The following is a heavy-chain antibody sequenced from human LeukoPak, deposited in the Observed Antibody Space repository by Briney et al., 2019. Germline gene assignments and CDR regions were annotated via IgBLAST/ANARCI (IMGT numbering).Heavy chain of an antibody. Sequence: ASVKVSCKASGGTLSSYAIGWVRQAPGQGLEWMGGIIPIFGTANYAQKFQGRVTITADKSTSTAYMELSSLRSEDTAVYYCARGSMVRGVIRPYYYYYGMDVWGKGTTVTVSS. J-gene: IGHJ6*04. D-gene: IGHD3-10*01. CDR3: ARGSMVRGVIRPYYYYYGMDV. CDR2: IIPIFGTA. V-gene: IGHV1-69*06. CDR1: GGTLSSYA.